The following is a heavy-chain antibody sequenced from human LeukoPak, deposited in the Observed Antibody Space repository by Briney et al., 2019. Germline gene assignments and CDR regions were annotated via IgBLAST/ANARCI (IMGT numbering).Heavy chain of an antibody. D-gene: IGHD1-26*01. CDR2: ISRSSSYI. Sequence: SGGSLRLSCAASGFTFSGYSMNWVRQAPGKGLEWVSSISRSSSYIYYADSVKGRFTISRDNAKNSLYLQMNSLRAEDTAVYYCARVWGPYYYYMDVWGKGTTVTISS. CDR3: ARVWGPYYYYMDV. V-gene: IGHV3-21*01. J-gene: IGHJ6*03. CDR1: GFTFSGYS.